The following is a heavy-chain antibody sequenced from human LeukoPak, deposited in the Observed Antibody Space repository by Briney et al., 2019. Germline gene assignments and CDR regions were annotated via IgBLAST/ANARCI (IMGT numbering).Heavy chain of an antibody. J-gene: IGHJ6*02. CDR1: GFTSSSYW. CDR2: IKRDGSEK. Sequence: GGFLRLSCAFSGFTSSSYWMTWVRQAPGKGLEWVANIKRDGSEKYYVDSVKGRFTISRDNAKNSLYLQMNSLRAEDTAVYYCARANAGNWNYWGGYYYYYGMDVWGQGTTVTVSS. D-gene: IGHD1-7*01. CDR3: ARANAGNWNYWGGYYYYYGMDV. V-gene: IGHV3-7*01.